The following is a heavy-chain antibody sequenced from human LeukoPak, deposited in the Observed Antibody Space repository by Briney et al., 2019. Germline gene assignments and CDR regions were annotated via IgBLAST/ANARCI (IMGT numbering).Heavy chain of an antibody. CDR3: AKDYGAVASAFDY. D-gene: IGHD6-19*01. J-gene: IGHJ4*02. CDR2: ISSSSTYM. V-gene: IGHV3-21*01. CDR1: GFSFSSYT. Sequence: GGSLRLSCAASGFSFSSYTMNWVRQAPGKGLEWVSSISSSSTYMYYGDSVKGRFTISRDNAKNSLYLQMNSLRAEDTAVYYCAKDYGAVASAFDYWGQGTLVTVSS.